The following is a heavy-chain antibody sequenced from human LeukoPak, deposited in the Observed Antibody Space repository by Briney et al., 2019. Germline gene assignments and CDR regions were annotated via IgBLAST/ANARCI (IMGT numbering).Heavy chain of an antibody. D-gene: IGHD1-26*01. J-gene: IGHJ4*02. Sequence: GRSLRLSCAASGFTFDDYAMHWVRQAPGKGLEWVSGISWNSGSIGYADSVKGRFTISRDNAKNSLYLQMNSLRAEDTALYYCAKDMGAYSGSLDYWGQGTLVTVSS. CDR2: ISWNSGSI. CDR1: GFTFDDYA. CDR3: AKDMGAYSGSLDY. V-gene: IGHV3-9*01.